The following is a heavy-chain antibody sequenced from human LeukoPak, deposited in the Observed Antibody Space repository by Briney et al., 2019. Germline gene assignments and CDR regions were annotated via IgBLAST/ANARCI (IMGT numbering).Heavy chain of an antibody. CDR3: ARSTDWYADY. D-gene: IGHD3-9*01. J-gene: IGHJ4*02. CDR2: ITGTSTTI. V-gene: IGHV3-48*01. CDR1: GFTFGVYS. Sequence: AGSLRLSCAASGFTFGVYSMNWVRQAPGKGLEWISYITGTSTTIYYADSVRGRFTISRDNAKNSLYLQLNNLRADDTAVYYCARSTDWYADYWGQGTLVTVSS.